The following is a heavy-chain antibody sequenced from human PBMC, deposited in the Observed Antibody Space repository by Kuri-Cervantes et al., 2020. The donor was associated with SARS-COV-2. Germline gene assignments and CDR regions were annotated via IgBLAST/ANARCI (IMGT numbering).Heavy chain of an antibody. CDR1: GFTFSSYS. CDR3: ARGGSSGWYYFDY. V-gene: IGHV3-21*01. Sequence: GESPKISCAASGFTFSSYSMNWVRQAPGKGLEWVSSIISSSSYIYYADSVKGRFTISRDNAKNSLYLQMNSLRAEDTAVYYCARGGSSGWYYFDYWGQGTLVTVSS. CDR2: IISSSSYI. D-gene: IGHD6-19*01. J-gene: IGHJ4*02.